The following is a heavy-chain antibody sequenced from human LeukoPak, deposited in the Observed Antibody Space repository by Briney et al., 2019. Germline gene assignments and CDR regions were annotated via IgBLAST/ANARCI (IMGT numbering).Heavy chain of an antibody. V-gene: IGHV3-53*01. CDR2: IYVSGTT. CDR1: GFTVRDGY. J-gene: IGHJ4*02. Sequence: GGSLRLSRAASGFTVRDGYMSWVRQAPGKRLEWLAFIYVSGTTFYAASVKGRFTISRDNAKNTVYLQMNNLRAEDTALYYCGRHAYGGSPPLSWGQGALVTVSS. D-gene: IGHD3-10*01. CDR3: GRHAYGGSPPLS.